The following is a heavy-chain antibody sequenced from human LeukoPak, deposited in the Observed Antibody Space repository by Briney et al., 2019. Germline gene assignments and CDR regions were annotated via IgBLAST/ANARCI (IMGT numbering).Heavy chain of an antibody. CDR3: AKDTSEGPITFGGVIAPSFDY. J-gene: IGHJ4*02. CDR2: ISWNSGSI. V-gene: IGHV3-9*01. Sequence: GRSLRLSCAASGFTFDDYAMHWVRQAPGKGLEWVSGISWNSGSIGYADSVKGRFTISRDNAKNSLYLQMNSLRAEDTALYYCAKDTSEGPITFGGVIAPSFDYWGQGTLVTVSS. D-gene: IGHD3-16*02. CDR1: GFTFDDYA.